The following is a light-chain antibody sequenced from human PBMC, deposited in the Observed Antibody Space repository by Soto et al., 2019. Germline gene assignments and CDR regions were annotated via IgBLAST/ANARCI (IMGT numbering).Light chain of an antibody. CDR1: QNILYSSNNKNY. V-gene: IGKV4-1*01. Sequence: DIVMTHSPYSLSVSLGERATITCKSSQNILYSSNNKNYLAWYQQKPGEAPKLLIYDASALPRGVPSRFSGSGSGTKFTLTIASLQPDDFATYYCQQYETFSGTFGPGSKVDIK. CDR3: QQYETFSGT. CDR2: DAS. J-gene: IGKJ1*01.